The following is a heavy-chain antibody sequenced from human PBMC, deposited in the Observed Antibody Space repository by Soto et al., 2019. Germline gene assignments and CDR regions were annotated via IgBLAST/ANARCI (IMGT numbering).Heavy chain of an antibody. D-gene: IGHD5-18*01. Sequence: SETLSLTFTVAVGSISSSSYYWGWIRQPPGRGLGWIGSSYYSGSTYYNPPLKSLLTISVDPSKNQLTLKLRSVTAADTAVYYCARKGDTDRVDDWGQGNLVTVSS. CDR3: ARKGDTDRVDD. V-gene: IGHV4-39*01. CDR1: VGSISSSSYY. CDR2: SYYSGST. J-gene: IGHJ4*02.